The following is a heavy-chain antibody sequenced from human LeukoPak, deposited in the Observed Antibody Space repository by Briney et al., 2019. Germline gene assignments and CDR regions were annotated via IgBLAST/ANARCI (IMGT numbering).Heavy chain of an antibody. CDR2: ISYDGSNK. CDR3: ARENQGFGVVGAFDI. Sequence: GGSLRLSCAASGFTFSSYAMHWVRQAPGKGLEWVAVISYDGSNKYYADSVKGRFTISRDNSKNTLYLQMNSLRAEDTAVYYCARENQGFGVVGAFDIWGQGTMVTVSS. J-gene: IGHJ3*02. D-gene: IGHD3-3*01. CDR1: GFTFSSYA. V-gene: IGHV3-30-3*01.